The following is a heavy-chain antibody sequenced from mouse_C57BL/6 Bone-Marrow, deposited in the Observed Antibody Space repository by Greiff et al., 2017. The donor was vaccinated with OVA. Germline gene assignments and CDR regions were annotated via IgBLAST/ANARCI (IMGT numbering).Heavy chain of an antibody. D-gene: IGHD1-1*01. J-gene: IGHJ2*01. CDR3: ARGDYGSSYPYFDY. V-gene: IGHV5-16*01. CDR2: INYDGSST. CDR1: GSTFSDYY. Sequence: EVQVVESAGGLVQPGSSMKLSCTASGSTFSDYYMAWVRQVPEKGLEWVANINYDGSSTYYLDSLKSRFIISRDNAKNILYLQMSSLKSEDTATYYCARGDYGSSYPYFDYWGQGTTLTVSS.